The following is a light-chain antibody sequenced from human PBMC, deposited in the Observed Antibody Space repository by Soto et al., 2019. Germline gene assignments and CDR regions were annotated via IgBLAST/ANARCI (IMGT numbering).Light chain of an antibody. CDR3: QRSFNTLT. CDR2: SAS. V-gene: IGKV1-39*01. Sequence: DIQMTQSPSSLSASVGDRVTINCRASQSISTYVSWYQHRPGKAPKLLIYSASTLQSGVPPRFSGSGSGTDFTLIISSLQPEDFATYYCQRSFNTLTFGRGTKVEI. J-gene: IGKJ4*01. CDR1: QSISTY.